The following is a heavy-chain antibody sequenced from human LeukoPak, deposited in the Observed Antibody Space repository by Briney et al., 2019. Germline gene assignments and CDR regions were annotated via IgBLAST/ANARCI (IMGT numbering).Heavy chain of an antibody. J-gene: IGHJ6*03. D-gene: IGHD2-2*01. CDR3: ARTESVDCSSTSCSYYYYYYYMDV. Sequence: ASVKVSCTASGYTFTSYDINWVRQAPGQGLEWMGWMNPNSGNTGYAQKFQGRVTMTRNTSISTAYMELSSLRSEDTAVYYCARTESVDCSSTSCSYYYYYYYMDVWGKGTTVTVSS. CDR1: GYTFTSYD. V-gene: IGHV1-8*01. CDR2: MNPNSGNT.